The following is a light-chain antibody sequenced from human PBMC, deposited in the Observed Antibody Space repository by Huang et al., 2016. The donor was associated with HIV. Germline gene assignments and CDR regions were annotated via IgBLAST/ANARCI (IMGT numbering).Light chain of an antibody. J-gene: IGKJ3*01. Sequence: DIQMTQSPSSLSASVGDRVTITCQASQDISNYLNWYQQKPGKDPKLLIYDASNLETGVPSRFSGSESGTDFTFTISSLQPEDIATYYCQQYDNLPPFTFGPGTKVDIK. CDR1: QDISNY. CDR2: DAS. CDR3: QQYDNLPPFT. V-gene: IGKV1-33*01.